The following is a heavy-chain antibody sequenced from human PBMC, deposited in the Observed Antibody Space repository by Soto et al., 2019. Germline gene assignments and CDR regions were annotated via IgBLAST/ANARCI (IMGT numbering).Heavy chain of an antibody. D-gene: IGHD5-12*01. J-gene: IGHJ6*02. Sequence: PGGSLRLSCAASGFTFSDYYMIWIRQAPGKGLEWISYISSSSRYTNYAASVKGRFTIPRDNAKNSLYLHMNSLRAEDTAVYHCARDAGVGGYDPYNYYYGMDVWGQGTTVTVSS. CDR2: ISSSSRYT. CDR1: GFTFSDYY. CDR3: ARDAGVGGYDPYNYYYGMDV. V-gene: IGHV3-11*06.